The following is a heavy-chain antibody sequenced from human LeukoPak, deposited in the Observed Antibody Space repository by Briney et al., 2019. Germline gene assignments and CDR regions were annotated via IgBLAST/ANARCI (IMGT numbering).Heavy chain of an antibody. CDR2: ISGSGGST. CDR1: GFTFSSYA. D-gene: IGHD2-2*01. CDR3: AKDRVVVPAATFAY. J-gene: IGHJ4*02. V-gene: IGHV3-23*01. Sequence: PGGSLRLSCAASGFTFSSYAISRVRQAPGKGLEWVSAISGSGGSTYYADSVKGRFTISRDNSKNTLYLQMNSLRAEDTAVYYCAKDRVVVPAATFAYWGQGTLVTVSS.